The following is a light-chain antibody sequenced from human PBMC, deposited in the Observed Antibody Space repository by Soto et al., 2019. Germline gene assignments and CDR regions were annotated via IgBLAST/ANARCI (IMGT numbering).Light chain of an antibody. CDR3: PSYAGNNRVGV. Sequence: QSALTQPPSASGAPGQSVTISCTGTSYDIGAYNYVSWYQQHPGKAPKLIIYGVNNRPSGVPDRFSGSKSGNTASLTVSGLQAEDEADYYCPSYAGNNRVGVFGTGTKVTVL. CDR1: SYDIGAYNY. J-gene: IGLJ1*01. CDR2: GVN. V-gene: IGLV2-8*01.